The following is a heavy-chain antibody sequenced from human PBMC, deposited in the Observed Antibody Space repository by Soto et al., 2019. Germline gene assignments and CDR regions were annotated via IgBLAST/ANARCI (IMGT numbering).Heavy chain of an antibody. J-gene: IGHJ5*02. D-gene: IGHD3-3*01. CDR1: GYTFTSYA. V-gene: IGHV1-3*01. Sequence: ASVKVSCKASGYTFTSYAMHWVRQAPGQRLEWMGWINAGNGNTKYSQKFQGRVTITRDTSASTAYMELSSLRSEDTAVYYCARSPITIFGVVIGGDSIWFDPWGQGTLVTVSS. CDR3: ARSPITIFGVVIGGDSIWFDP. CDR2: INAGNGNT.